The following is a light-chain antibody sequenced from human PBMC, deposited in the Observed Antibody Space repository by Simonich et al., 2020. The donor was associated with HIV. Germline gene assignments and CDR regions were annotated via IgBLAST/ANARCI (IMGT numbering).Light chain of an antibody. CDR2: DDS. CDR1: NIGRKS. Sequence: SYVLTQPPSVSVAPGKTARITCGGNNIGRKSVHWYQQKPGQAPVLVIYDDSDRPSGIPERFSGSNSGNTATLTISRVEAGDEADYYCQVWDRSSDHYVFGTGTKVTVL. J-gene: IGLJ1*01. CDR3: QVWDRSSDHYV. V-gene: IGLV3-21*04.